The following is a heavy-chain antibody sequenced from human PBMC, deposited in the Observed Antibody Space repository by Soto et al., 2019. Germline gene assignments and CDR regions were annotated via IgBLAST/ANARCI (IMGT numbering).Heavy chain of an antibody. Sequence: PGGSLRLSCPASGFTFSSYAMSWVRQAPGKGLEWVSGISDSGTSAYYADSVKGRFTMTTDTSTSTAYMELRSLRSDDTAVYYCARDIVVVPAAMPLPVDYRGQGTLVTVSS. CDR2: ISDSGTSA. CDR3: ARDIVVVPAAMPLPVDY. J-gene: IGHJ4*02. V-gene: IGHV3-23*01. CDR1: GFTFSSYA. D-gene: IGHD2-2*01.